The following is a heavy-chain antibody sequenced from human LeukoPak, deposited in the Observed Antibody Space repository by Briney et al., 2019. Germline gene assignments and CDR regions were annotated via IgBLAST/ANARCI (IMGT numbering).Heavy chain of an antibody. Sequence: AGGSLRLSCAGSGFIFNNYAMHWVRQPPGKGLEWVSGISWNSGSIDYADSVKGRFTVSRDISKNTVYLQMNGLKAEDTAVYYCAGDDCSTTPCYAYWGQGTLVTVSS. CDR1: GFIFNNYA. D-gene: IGHD2-2*01. V-gene: IGHV3-9*01. CDR3: AGDDCSTTPCYAY. CDR2: ISWNSGSI. J-gene: IGHJ4*02.